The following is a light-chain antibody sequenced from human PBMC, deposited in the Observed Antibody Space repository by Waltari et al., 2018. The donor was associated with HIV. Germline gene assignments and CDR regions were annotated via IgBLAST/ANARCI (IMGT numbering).Light chain of an antibody. CDR2: GAS. V-gene: IGKV3-20*01. J-gene: IGKJ2*01. Sequence: EIVLTQSPGTLSLSPGERATLSCRASQSVSSSYLAWYQQKPGQAPRLLIYGASSRATGIPDRFSGSGSGTDFTLPISRLEPEDFAVYYCQQYGSSYTFGQGTKLRSN. CDR3: QQYGSSYT. CDR1: QSVSSSY.